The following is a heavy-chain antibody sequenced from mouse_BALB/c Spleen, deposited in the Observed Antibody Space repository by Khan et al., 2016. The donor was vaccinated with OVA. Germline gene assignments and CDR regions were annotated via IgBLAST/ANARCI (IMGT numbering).Heavy chain of an antibody. CDR3: ARGYEFFPY. D-gene: IGHD2-12*01. J-gene: IGHJ3*01. V-gene: IGHV1-26*01. CDR2: VNPNNGDT. CDR1: GYSFTVYY. Sequence: VQLQQSGPDLVKPGASVKISCKASGYSFTVYYMTWVKQSHGKSPEWIGRVNPNNGDTNYNQNFKGKAILTVDKSSTTAYMELRSLTSEDSAVFYCARGYEFFPYWGQVTLVTVSA.